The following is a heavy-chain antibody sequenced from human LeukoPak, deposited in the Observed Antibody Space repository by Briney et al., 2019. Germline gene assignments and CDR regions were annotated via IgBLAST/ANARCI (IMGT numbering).Heavy chain of an antibody. CDR2: ISTSGSSI. V-gene: IGHV3-48*04. J-gene: IGHJ6*03. Sequence: GGSLRLSCAASGFTFSSYSMNWVRQAPGKGLEWLSHISTSGSSIHYADSVKGRFTISRDNAKNSLYLQMSSLRVEDTAVYYCARDATTELGTVYMDVWGKGTTVTISS. CDR3: ARDATTELGTVYMDV. CDR1: GFTFSSYS. D-gene: IGHD4-17*01.